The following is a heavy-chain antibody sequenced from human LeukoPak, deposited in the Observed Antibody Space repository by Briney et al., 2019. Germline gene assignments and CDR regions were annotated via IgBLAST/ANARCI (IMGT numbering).Heavy chain of an antibody. CDR2: ISDSGRSS. CDR3: AKSGYNGHDRPH. V-gene: IGHV3-23*01. D-gene: IGHD5-18*01. J-gene: IGHJ4*02. Sequence: GGFLRLSCVVSGFTFSSNAMSWLRQAPGKGLEWVSVISDSGRSSNYADSVRGRFTISRDNSKNTLYLQMNSLTVEDTAVYYCAKSGYNGHDRPHWGLGTLVTVSS. CDR1: GFTFSSNA.